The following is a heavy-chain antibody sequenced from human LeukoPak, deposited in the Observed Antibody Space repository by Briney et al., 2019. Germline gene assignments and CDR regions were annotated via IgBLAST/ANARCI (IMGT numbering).Heavy chain of an antibody. J-gene: IGHJ3*02. V-gene: IGHV4-59*01. CDR1: GGSISSYY. CDR2: IYYSGST. D-gene: IGHD3-3*01. CDR3: AKSYYDFWSGYYTVHAFDI. Sequence: SETLSLTCTVSGGSISSYYWSWIRQPPGKGLEWIGYIYYSGSTNYNPSLKSRVTISVDTSKNQFSLKLSSVTAADTAVYYCAKSYYDFWSGYYTVHAFDIWGQGTMVTVSS.